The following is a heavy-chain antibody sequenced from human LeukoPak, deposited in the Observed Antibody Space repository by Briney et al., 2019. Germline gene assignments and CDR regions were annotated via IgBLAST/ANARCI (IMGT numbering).Heavy chain of an antibody. J-gene: IGHJ6*03. Sequence: PGGSLRLSCAASGFTFSSYGMHWVRQAPGKGLEWVAFIRYDGSNKYYADSVKGRFTISRDNSKNTLYLQMNSLRAEDTAVYYCAKVPVCSSTSCPRDYYYYMDVWGKGTTVTVSS. D-gene: IGHD2-2*01. CDR2: IRYDGSNK. V-gene: IGHV3-30*02. CDR3: AKVPVCSSTSCPRDYYYYMDV. CDR1: GFTFSSYG.